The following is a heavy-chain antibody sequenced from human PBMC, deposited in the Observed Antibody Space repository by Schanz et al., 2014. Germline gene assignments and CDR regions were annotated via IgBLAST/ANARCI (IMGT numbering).Heavy chain of an antibody. V-gene: IGHV3-23*01. CDR1: GFTFSSYS. D-gene: IGHD3-10*01. Sequence: EVQLLESGGGLVQPGGSLRLSCAASGFTFSSYSMNWVRQAPGKGLEYVSAISHDGYSTYYADSVKGRFTISSDNSKNTLYLQMNSLRAEDTAVYYCAKGRFGELSAFDIWGQGTMVTVSS. CDR3: AKGRFGELSAFDI. J-gene: IGHJ3*02. CDR2: ISHDGYST.